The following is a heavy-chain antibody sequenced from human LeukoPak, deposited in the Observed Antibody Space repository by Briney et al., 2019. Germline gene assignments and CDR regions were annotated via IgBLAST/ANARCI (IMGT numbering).Heavy chain of an antibody. D-gene: IGHD7-27*01. J-gene: IGHJ4*02. CDR3: ASRRELTGEPY. CDR2: IYYSGST. CDR1: GGSISRYY. Sequence: SETLSLTCTVSGGSISRYYWIWIRQPPGKGLEWIGHIYYSGSTNYNPSLKSRVTISVDKPDNRFSLRLNSVTAADTAVYYCASRRELTGEPYWGQGTLVTVSS. V-gene: IGHV4-59*12.